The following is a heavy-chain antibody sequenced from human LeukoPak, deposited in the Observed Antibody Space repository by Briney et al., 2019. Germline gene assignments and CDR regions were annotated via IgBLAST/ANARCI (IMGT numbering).Heavy chain of an antibody. J-gene: IGHJ4*02. Sequence: GASVKVSCKASGYTFTSYGISWVRQAPGQGLEWMGWISAYNGNTNYAQKLQGRVTMTTDTSTSTAYMELRSLRSDDTAVYYCARGRGSWYDSSGSPYIHFDYWGQGTLVTVSS. D-gene: IGHD3-22*01. CDR3: ARGRGSWYDSSGSPYIHFDY. CDR1: GYTFTSYG. CDR2: ISAYNGNT. V-gene: IGHV1-18*01.